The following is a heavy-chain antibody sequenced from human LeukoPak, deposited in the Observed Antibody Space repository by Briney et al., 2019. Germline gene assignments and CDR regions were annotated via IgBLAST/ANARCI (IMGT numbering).Heavy chain of an antibody. CDR2: INPRGGYT. Sequence: ASVKVSCKASGYTFTSNYFHWVRQAPGQGLEWLGMINPRGGYTRFAQKFEGRITMTSDTSTSTVYVELRSLRSDDTAVYYCARDIFGPTVVTPQLAQLDYWGQGTLATVSS. CDR3: ARDIFGPTVVTPQLAQLDY. D-gene: IGHD4-23*01. CDR1: GYTFTSNY. V-gene: IGHV1-46*01. J-gene: IGHJ4*02.